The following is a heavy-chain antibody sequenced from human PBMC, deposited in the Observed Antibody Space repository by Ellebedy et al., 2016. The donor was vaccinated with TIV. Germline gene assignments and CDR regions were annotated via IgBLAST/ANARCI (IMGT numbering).Heavy chain of an antibody. CDR1: GFTFSSYG. Sequence: GGSLRLSXAASGFTFSSYGMHWVRQAPGKGLEWVAVIWYDGSNKYYADSVKGRFTISRDNSKNTLYLQMNSLRAEDTAVYYCASPVEDAFDIWGQGTMVTVSS. J-gene: IGHJ3*02. CDR2: IWYDGSNK. V-gene: IGHV3-33*01. D-gene: IGHD5-24*01. CDR3: ASPVEDAFDI.